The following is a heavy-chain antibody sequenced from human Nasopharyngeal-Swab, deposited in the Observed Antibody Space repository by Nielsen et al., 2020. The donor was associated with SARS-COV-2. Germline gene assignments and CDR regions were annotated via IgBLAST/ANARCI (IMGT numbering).Heavy chain of an antibody. V-gene: IGHV3-53*05. CDR2: IVGDSSEI. J-gene: IGHJ5*02. CDR3: ARGGMVGATTYGWFDP. CDR1: GFTVSSNY. D-gene: IGHD1-26*01. Sequence: GGSLRLSCEASGFTVSSNYMSWVRQAPGKGLEWVSGIVGDSSEIYYADSVKGRFTISRDNSRNTLYLQMNSLRPEDTAVYYCARGGMVGATTYGWFDPWGQGTLVTVSS.